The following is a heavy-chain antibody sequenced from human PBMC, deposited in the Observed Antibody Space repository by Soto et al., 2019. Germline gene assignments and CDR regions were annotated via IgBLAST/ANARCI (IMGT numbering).Heavy chain of an antibody. CDR2: ISAYNGNT. CDR1: GYTFTNYG. D-gene: IGHD2-2*01. Sequence: ASVKVSCKASGYTFTNYGISWVRQAPGQGLEWMGWISAYNGNTNYAQKFQGRVTMTTDTSTTTAYMELRSLRSDDTAVYDCARVGASIVLVPAAGPHWFDPWGQGTLVTVSS. CDR3: ARVGASIVLVPAAGPHWFDP. V-gene: IGHV1-18*01. J-gene: IGHJ5*02.